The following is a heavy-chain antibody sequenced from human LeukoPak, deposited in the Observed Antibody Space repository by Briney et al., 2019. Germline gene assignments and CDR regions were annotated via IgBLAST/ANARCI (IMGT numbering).Heavy chain of an antibody. Sequence: GGSLRLSCAASGFTFSSYAMSWVRQAPGKGLGWVSAISGSGGSTYSADSVKGRFTISRDSSKNTLYLQMNSLRAEDTAIYYCAKPYGGNSGVCDYWGQGTLVTVSS. V-gene: IGHV3-23*01. CDR1: GFTFSSYA. D-gene: IGHD4-23*01. CDR2: ISGSGGST. CDR3: AKPYGGNSGVCDY. J-gene: IGHJ4*02.